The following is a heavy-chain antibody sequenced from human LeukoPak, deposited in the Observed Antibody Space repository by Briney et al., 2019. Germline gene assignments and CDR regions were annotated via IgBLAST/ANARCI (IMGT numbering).Heavy chain of an antibody. CDR3: AKENWYLYNNNWYKTWFDP. Sequence: GGSLRLSCAASGFTFSSYWMSWVRQAPGKGLEWVSYIDGGGGSTNYADSVKGRFTISRDNSKNTLYLQMNSLRAEDTAIYYCAKENWYLYNNNWYKTWFDPWGQGTLVTVSS. CDR2: IDGGGGST. CDR1: GFTFSSYW. J-gene: IGHJ5*02. D-gene: IGHD6-13*01. V-gene: IGHV3-23*01.